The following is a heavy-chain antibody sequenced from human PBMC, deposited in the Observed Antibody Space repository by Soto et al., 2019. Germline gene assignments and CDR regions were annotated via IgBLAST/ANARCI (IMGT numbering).Heavy chain of an antibody. Sequence: GGSLRLSCAASGFTFSSYGMHWVRQAPGKGLEWVAVIWYDGSNKYYADSVKGRFTISRDSSKNTLYLQMNSLRAEDTAVYYCARRNYDILTGYYLDYWGQGTLVTVSS. J-gene: IGHJ4*02. V-gene: IGHV3-33*01. D-gene: IGHD3-9*01. CDR1: GFTFSSYG. CDR3: ARRNYDILTGYYLDY. CDR2: IWYDGSNK.